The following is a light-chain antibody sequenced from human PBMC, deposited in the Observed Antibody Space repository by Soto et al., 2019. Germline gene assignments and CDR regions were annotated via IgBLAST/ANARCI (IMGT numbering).Light chain of an antibody. V-gene: IGKV3-20*01. J-gene: IGKJ1*01. CDR1: QSVSNNY. CDR2: GAS. CDR3: QQYGSSGT. Sequence: EIVMTQSPATLSVSPGERATLSCRASQSVSNNYLAWYQQKPGRAPRLLIYGASNRATGTPDRFSGSGSGTDFTLTISRLEPEDFAVYYCQQYGSSGTFGQGTKVDIK.